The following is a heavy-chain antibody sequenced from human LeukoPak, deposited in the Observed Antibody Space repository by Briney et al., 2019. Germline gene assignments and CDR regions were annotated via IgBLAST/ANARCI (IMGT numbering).Heavy chain of an antibody. CDR2: INHSGST. Sequence: PSETLSLICAVYGGSFSGYYWSWSRQPPGKGLEWIGEINHSGSTNYNPSLKSRVTISVDTSKNQFSLKLSSVTAADTAVYYCAILPLSLWGHGTLVTVSS. J-gene: IGHJ4*01. CDR1: GGSFSGYY. CDR3: AILPLSL. V-gene: IGHV4-34*01.